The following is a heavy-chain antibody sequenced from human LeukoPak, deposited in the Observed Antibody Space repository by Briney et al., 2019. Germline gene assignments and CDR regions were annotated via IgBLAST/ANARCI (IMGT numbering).Heavy chain of an antibody. Sequence: QTGGSLRLSCAASGFTFSSYDMHWVRQATGKGLEWVSAIGTAGDTYYPGSVKGRFTISRENAKNPLYLQMNSLRAGDTAVYYCARDQGDGYDYWGQGTLVTVSS. V-gene: IGHV3-13*01. CDR1: GFTFSSYD. J-gene: IGHJ4*02. D-gene: IGHD5-24*01. CDR3: ARDQGDGYDY. CDR2: IGTAGDT.